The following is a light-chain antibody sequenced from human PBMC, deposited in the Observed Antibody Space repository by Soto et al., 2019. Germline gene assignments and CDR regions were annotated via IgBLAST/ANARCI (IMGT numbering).Light chain of an antibody. Sequence: QSALTQPASVSGSPGQSITLSCTATSSAVGSFNFVSWYQHHPDKAPKLMIYDVSNRPSGVSSRFSGYKSGYTASLTISGLQADDEADYYCCSHTSSSTWVFGGGTKVTVL. CDR3: CSHTSSSTWV. V-gene: IGLV2-14*03. J-gene: IGLJ3*02. CDR2: DVS. CDR1: SSAVGSFNF.